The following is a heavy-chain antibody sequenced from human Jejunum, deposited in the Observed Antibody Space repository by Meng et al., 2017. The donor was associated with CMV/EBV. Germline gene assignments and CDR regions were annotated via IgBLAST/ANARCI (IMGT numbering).Heavy chain of an antibody. J-gene: IGHJ6*02. Sequence: QAPGQGLEWMGWINPKTGGTNYAQKFKGRVTMTRDTSLTTAYMELSRLRSDDTSVYYCAREQVVVEPAGYYYYGMDVWGQGTTVTVSS. D-gene: IGHD2-2*01. V-gene: IGHV1-2*02. CDR3: AREQVVVEPAGYYYYGMDV. CDR2: INPKTGGT.